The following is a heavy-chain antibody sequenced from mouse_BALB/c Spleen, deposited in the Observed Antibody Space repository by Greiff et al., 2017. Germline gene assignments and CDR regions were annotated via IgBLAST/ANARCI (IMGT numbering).Heavy chain of an antibody. Sequence: QLVESGPELGKPGASVKISCKASGYSFTGYNMYWVKQSHRKSLEWIGYIDPYNGGTSYNQKSKGKATLTVDKSSSTAYMHLNSLTSEDSAIYYCARGAPPYYYGSSRGAMDYWGQGTSVTVSS. CDR1: GYSFTGYN. D-gene: IGHD1-1*01. J-gene: IGHJ4*01. CDR2: IDPYNGGT. V-gene: IGHV1S135*01. CDR3: ARGAPPYYYGSSRGAMDY.